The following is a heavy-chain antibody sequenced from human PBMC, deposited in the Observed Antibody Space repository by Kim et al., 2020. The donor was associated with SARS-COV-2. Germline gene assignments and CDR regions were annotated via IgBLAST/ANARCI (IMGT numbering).Heavy chain of an antibody. V-gene: IGHV3-48*03. D-gene: IGHD5-18*01. Sequence: ASVKGPFTISRDNAKNSLYLQRNSLRAEDTAVYYCARLVGYSYGYRGIDYWGQGTLVTVSS. J-gene: IGHJ4*02. CDR3: ARLVGYSYGYRGIDY.